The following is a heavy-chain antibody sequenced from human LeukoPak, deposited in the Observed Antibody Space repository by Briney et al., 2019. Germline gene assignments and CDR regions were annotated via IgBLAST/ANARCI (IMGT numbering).Heavy chain of an antibody. V-gene: IGHV3-30*02. J-gene: IGHJ4*02. Sequence: GGSLRLSCAASGFTFSNYGMHWVRQAPGKGLEWVTFIRYDGSIKFYADSVKGRFTISRDNSKNTLYLQMNSLRAEDTAVYYCAREGFPFWSGYDYWGQGTLVTASS. CDR2: IRYDGSIK. D-gene: IGHD3-3*01. CDR3: AREGFPFWSGYDY. CDR1: GFTFSNYG.